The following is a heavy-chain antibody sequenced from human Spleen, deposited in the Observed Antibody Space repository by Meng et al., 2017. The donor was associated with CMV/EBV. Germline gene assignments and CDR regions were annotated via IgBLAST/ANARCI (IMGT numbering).Heavy chain of an antibody. CDR3: ARGPIAPGYCSSTSCAFDY. V-gene: IGHV4-34*01. Sequence: SLCGYYWSWIRQPPGKGLAWIGEINHSGSTNYNPSLKSRVTISVDTSKNQFSLKLSSVTAADTAVYYCARGPIAPGYCSSTSCAFDYWGQGTLVTVSS. CDR1: SLCGYY. D-gene: IGHD2-2*01. J-gene: IGHJ4*02. CDR2: INHSGST.